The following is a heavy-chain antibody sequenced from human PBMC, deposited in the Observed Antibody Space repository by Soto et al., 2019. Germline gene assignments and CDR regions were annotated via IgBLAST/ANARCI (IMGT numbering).Heavy chain of an antibody. D-gene: IGHD2-15*01. CDR1: GFTFSSYW. CDR2: INSDGSST. Sequence: VQLVESGGGLVQPGGSLRLSCATSGFTFSSYWMHWVRQAPGKGLVWVSRINSDGSSTSYADSVKGRFTISRDNAKNTLYLQMNSLRAEDTAVYYCARGGPYYYYMDVWGKGTTVTVSS. CDR3: ARGGPYYYYMDV. V-gene: IGHV3-74*01. J-gene: IGHJ6*03.